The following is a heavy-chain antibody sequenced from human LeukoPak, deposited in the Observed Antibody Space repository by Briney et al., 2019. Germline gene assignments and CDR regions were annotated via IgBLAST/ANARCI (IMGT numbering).Heavy chain of an antibody. V-gene: IGHV3-11*06. D-gene: IGHD2/OR15-2a*01. Sequence: PGGSLRLSCAASGFTFSDYYMNWIRQAPGKGLEWVSYISGSSTFTNYADSVKGRFTISRDNAKNSLYLQMNSLRAEDTAVYYCVRAVTSYFDYWGQGTQVTVSS. J-gene: IGHJ4*02. CDR1: GFTFSDYY. CDR3: VRAVTSYFDY. CDR2: ISGSSTFT.